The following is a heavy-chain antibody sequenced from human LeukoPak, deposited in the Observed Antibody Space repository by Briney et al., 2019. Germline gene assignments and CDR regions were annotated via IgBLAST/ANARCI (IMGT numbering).Heavy chain of an antibody. V-gene: IGHV4-4*07. Sequence: PSETLSLTCTVSGGSISSYHWSWIRQPAGKGLEWIGRIYASGSTNYNPSLNSRVTMSVDASKNQFSLKLSSVTAADTAVYYCARDFGSSGWYDYWGQGTLVTVSS. CDR1: GGSISSYH. J-gene: IGHJ4*02. CDR2: IYASGST. D-gene: IGHD6-19*01. CDR3: ARDFGSSGWYDY.